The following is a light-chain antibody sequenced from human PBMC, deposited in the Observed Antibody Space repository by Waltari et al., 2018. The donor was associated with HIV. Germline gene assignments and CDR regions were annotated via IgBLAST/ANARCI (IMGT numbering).Light chain of an antibody. J-gene: IGKJ1*01. CDR2: GAS. CDR1: QSVSNN. V-gene: IGKV3-15*01. Sequence: EIVMTQSPDTLSVSPGDRATLSCRASQSVSNNLAWYQQTPGQAPRLLFYGASTRATGIPARFSGSGSGTEFTLTISSLQSEDFAVYYCQQYNNRPPWTFGQGTKVEI. CDR3: QQYNNRPPWT.